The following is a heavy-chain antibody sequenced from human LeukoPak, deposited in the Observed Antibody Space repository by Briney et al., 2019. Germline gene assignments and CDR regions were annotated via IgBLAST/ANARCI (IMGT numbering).Heavy chain of an antibody. CDR2: INHSGST. J-gene: IGHJ6*02. V-gene: IGHV4-39*07. Sequence: SETLSLTCTVSGGSISSSSYYWSWIRQPPGKGLEWIGEINHSGSTNYNPSLKSRVTISVDTSKNQFSLKLSSVTAADTAVYYCARVGVRYCSGGSCYPRDYYYYGMDVWGQGTTVTVSS. D-gene: IGHD2-15*01. CDR1: GGSISSSSYY. CDR3: ARVGVRYCSGGSCYPRDYYYYGMDV.